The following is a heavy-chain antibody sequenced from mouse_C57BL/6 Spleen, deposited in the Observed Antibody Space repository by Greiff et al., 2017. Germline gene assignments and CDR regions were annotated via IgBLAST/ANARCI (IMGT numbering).Heavy chain of an antibody. CDR2: ISYDGSN. D-gene: IGHD1-1*01. V-gene: IGHV3-6*01. CDR3: AREGITTVPYFDQ. CDR1: GYSITSGYY. Sequence: EVKLLESGPGLVKPSQSLSLTCSVTGYSITSGYYWNWIRQFPGNKLEWMGYISYDGSNNYNPSLKNRISITRDTSKDQFFLKLNSVTTEDTATYYWAREGITTVPYFDQRGQGPTLTVSS. J-gene: IGHJ2*01.